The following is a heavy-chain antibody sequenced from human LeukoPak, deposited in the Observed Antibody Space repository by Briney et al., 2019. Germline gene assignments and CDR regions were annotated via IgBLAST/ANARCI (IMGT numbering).Heavy chain of an antibody. J-gene: IGHJ4*02. CDR2: INTGNGNT. Sequence: ASVKVSCKASGHTFTTYAMHWVRQAPGQRLEWMGWINTGNGNTKYSQKFQARVTITRDTSASTAYMELSSPRSEDTAVYYCARDPIGSRWPYYFDYWGQGTLVTVSS. V-gene: IGHV1-3*04. CDR1: GHTFTTYA. CDR3: ARDPIGSRWPYYFDY. D-gene: IGHD6-13*01.